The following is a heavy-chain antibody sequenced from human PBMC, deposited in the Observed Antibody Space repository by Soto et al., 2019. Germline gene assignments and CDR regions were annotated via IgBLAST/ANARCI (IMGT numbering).Heavy chain of an antibody. CDR2: ISGSGGST. Sequence: PGGSLRLSCAASGFTFSSYAMSWVRQAPGKGLEWVSAISGSGGSTYYADSVKGRFTISRDNSKNTLYLQMNSLRAEDTAVYYCAKVGDILTGYYNVNYYYYGMDVWGQGTTVNVSS. J-gene: IGHJ6*02. D-gene: IGHD3-9*01. V-gene: IGHV3-23*01. CDR3: AKVGDILTGYYNVNYYYYGMDV. CDR1: GFTFSSYA.